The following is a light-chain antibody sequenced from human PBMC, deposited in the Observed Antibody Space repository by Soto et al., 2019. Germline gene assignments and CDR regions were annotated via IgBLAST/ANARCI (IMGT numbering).Light chain of an antibody. CDR3: QQYGSYFT. J-gene: IGKJ3*01. CDR2: GAS. Sequence: EIVLTQSPGTLSLSPGERATLSCMASQSVSSSYLAWYQQKPGQAPRLLIYGASSRATGIPDRFSGSGSGTDFTLTISRLEPEDFAVYYCQQYGSYFTFGPGTKVDIK. CDR1: QSVSSSY. V-gene: IGKV3-20*01.